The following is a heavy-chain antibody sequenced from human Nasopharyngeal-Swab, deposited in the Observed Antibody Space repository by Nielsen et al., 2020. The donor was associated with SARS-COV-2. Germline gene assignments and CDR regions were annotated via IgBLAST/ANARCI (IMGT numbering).Heavy chain of an antibody. CDR2: ISAHNGNT. CDR3: ARDLPRITIFGVVDY. CDR1: GYTFTSYG. D-gene: IGHD3-3*01. Sequence: ASVKASCKASGYTFTSYGINWVRQAPGQGLEWMGWISAHNGNTRYQQKLRGRVTMTTDTSTSTAYMELRSLRSDDTAVYYCARDLPRITIFGVVDYWGQGTLVTVSS. V-gene: IGHV1-18*04. J-gene: IGHJ4*02.